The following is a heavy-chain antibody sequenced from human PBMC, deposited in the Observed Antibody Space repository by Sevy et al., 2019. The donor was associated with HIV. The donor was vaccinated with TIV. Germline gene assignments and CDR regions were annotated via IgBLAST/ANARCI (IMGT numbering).Heavy chain of an antibody. CDR3: AKEVNPTTGFSPRAGYFDY. Sequence: GGSLRLSCAASRFTFSSYAMSWVRQAPGKGLEWVSAISGSGGSTYYADSVKGRFTISRDNSKNTLYLQMNSLRAEDTAVYYCAKEVNPTTGFSPRAGYFDYWGQGTLVTVSS. CDR1: RFTFSSYA. CDR2: ISGSGGST. J-gene: IGHJ4*02. D-gene: IGHD1-1*01. V-gene: IGHV3-23*01.